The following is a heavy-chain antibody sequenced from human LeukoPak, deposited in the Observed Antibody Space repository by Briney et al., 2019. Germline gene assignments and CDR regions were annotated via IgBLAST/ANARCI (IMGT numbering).Heavy chain of an antibody. CDR3: ARYVRALYCGGGSCYYFDY. V-gene: IGHV4-31*03. Sequence: SKTLSLTCTVSGGSISSGGYYWSWIRQHPGKGLEWIVYIYYSGSTYYNPSLKSRVTISVDTSKNQFSLKLSSVTAADTAVYYCARYVRALYCGGGSCYYFDYWGQGTLVTVSS. CDR1: GGSISSGGYY. D-gene: IGHD2-15*01. CDR2: IYYSGST. J-gene: IGHJ4*02.